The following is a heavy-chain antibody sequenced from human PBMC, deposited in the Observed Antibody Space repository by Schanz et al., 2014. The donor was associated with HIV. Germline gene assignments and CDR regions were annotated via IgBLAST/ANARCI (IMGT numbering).Heavy chain of an antibody. V-gene: IGHV3-23*01. CDR2: MRGSDDST. D-gene: IGHD1-1*01. Sequence: EVKLSESGGGLVQPGGSLRLSCVASGFTFSTYAMSWVRQAPGKGLEWVSGMRGSDDSTFYADSVKGRFTISRDNSKNTLYFQMNSLRAEDTAVYYCTKEVPPDVWGQGTTVTVSS. CDR3: TKEVPPDV. J-gene: IGHJ6*02. CDR1: GFTFSTYA.